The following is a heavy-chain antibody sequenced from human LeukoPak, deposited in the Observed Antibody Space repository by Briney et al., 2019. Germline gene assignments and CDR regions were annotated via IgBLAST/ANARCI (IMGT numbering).Heavy chain of an antibody. CDR2: IYHSGST. CDR3: ARVIVVPAAMAGAYYYMDV. CDR1: GGSISSSDW. D-gene: IGHD2-2*01. Sequence: SETLSLTCAVSGGSISSSDWWSWVRQSPGKGLEWIGEIYHSGSTNYIPSLKSRVTISIDKSKNQFSLKLSSVTAADTAVYYCARVIVVPAAMAGAYYYMDVWGKGTTVTVSS. V-gene: IGHV4-4*02. J-gene: IGHJ6*03.